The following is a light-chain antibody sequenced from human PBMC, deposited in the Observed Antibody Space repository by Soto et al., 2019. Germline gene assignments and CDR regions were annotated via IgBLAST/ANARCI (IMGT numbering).Light chain of an antibody. V-gene: IGLV1-44*01. CDR3: ATWDASLSGWV. CDR1: SSNIGRNV. CDR2: SNN. J-gene: IGLJ3*02. Sequence: QLVLTQPPSGSGTPGQRVTISCSGSSSNIGRNVVNWYQQLPQTAPKFLIYSNNQRPSGVPDRFSASKSGTSASLAISGLQSEDEADYYCATWDASLSGWVFGGGTKVTVL.